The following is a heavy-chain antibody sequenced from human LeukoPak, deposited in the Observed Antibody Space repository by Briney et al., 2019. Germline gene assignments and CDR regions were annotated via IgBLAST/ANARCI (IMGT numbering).Heavy chain of an antibody. CDR1: GFTFSSYS. V-gene: IGHV3-21*01. CDR2: ISSSSSYI. D-gene: IGHD3-22*01. Sequence: GGSLRLSCAASGFTFSSYSMNWVRQAPGKGLEWVSSISSSSSYIYYADSVKGRFTISRDNAKNSLYLQMNSLRAEDTAVYYCAREGKYYHDSSGYYGSHYFDYWGQGTLVTVSS. J-gene: IGHJ4*02. CDR3: AREGKYYHDSSGYYGSHYFDY.